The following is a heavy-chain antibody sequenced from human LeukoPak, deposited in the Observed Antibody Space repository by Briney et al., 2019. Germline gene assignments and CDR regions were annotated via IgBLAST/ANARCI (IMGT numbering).Heavy chain of an antibody. CDR3: AREGDTAMGIDY. CDR2: IYYSGST. J-gene: IGHJ4*02. CDR1: GGSISSGDYY. D-gene: IGHD5-18*01. Sequence: PSETLSLTCTVSGGSISSGDYYWSRIRQPPGKGLEWIGYIYYSGSTYYNPSLKSRVTISVDTSKNQFSLKLSSVTAADTAVYYCAREGDTAMGIDYWGQGTLVTVSS. V-gene: IGHV4-30-4*01.